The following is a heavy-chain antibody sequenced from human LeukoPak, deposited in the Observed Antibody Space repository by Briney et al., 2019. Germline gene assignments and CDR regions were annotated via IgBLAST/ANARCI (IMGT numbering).Heavy chain of an antibody. CDR1: GFTFSDYA. V-gene: IGHV3-30-3*01. CDR2: ISHDGSIK. D-gene: IGHD1-14*01. J-gene: IGHJ5*02. Sequence: GGSLRLSCATSGFTFSDYAMHWVRQAPGNGLEWVAVISHDGSIKFSADSVKGRFTISRDNSKNTLYLQMNSLRDEDTALYYCARDSITTGGTVYNWFDPWGQGTLVTVSS. CDR3: ARDSITTGGTVYNWFDP.